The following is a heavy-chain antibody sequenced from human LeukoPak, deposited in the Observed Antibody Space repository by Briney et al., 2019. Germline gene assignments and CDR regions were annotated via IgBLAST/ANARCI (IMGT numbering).Heavy chain of an antibody. CDR2: ISYSGGST. Sequence: PGGSLRLSCAASGFTFSSYAMSWVRQAPGKGLEWVSVISYSGGSTYYTDSVKGRFTISRDSSKNTLYLQMNSLRAEDTAVYYCAKNRDDSCYTVLDYWGQGTLVSVSS. D-gene: IGHD2-15*01. CDR1: GFTFSSYA. J-gene: IGHJ4*02. CDR3: AKNRDDSCYTVLDY. V-gene: IGHV3-23*01.